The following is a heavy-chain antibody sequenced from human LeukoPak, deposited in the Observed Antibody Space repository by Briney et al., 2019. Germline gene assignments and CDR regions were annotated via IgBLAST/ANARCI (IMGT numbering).Heavy chain of an antibody. CDR3: ARGISSGWYGSYYFDY. CDR2: ISSSGSTI. CDR1: GFTFSDYY. Sequence: PGGSLRLSCAASGFTFSDYYMSWIRQAPGKGLEWVSYISSSGSTIYYADSVKGRFTISRDNAKDSLYLQMNSLRAEDTAVYYCARGISSGWYGSYYFDYWGQGTLVTVSS. D-gene: IGHD6-19*01. V-gene: IGHV3-11*01. J-gene: IGHJ4*02.